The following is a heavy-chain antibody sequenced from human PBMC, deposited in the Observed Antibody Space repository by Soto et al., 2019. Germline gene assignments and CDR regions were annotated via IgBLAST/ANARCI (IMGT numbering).Heavy chain of an antibody. V-gene: IGHV1-69*12. CDR1: GGSFSSYA. D-gene: IGHD5-18*01. CDR2: IIPIFDTA. CDR3: ASPRASSFVYKGDALGY. J-gene: IGHJ4*02. Sequence: QVQLVQSGAEVKKPGSSVKVSCKASGGSFSSYAITWVRQAPGQGLEWLGGIIPIFDTANYAQNFQGRVTITADESTSTAYMEVSSLRSEDTGVYYCASPRASSFVYKGDALGYWGQGALVTVSS.